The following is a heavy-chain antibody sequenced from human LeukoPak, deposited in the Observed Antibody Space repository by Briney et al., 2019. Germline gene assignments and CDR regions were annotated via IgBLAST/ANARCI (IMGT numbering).Heavy chain of an antibody. J-gene: IGHJ4*02. CDR1: GSTFSSYA. V-gene: IGHV3-23*01. D-gene: IGHD6-6*01. CDR3: AKDGLAARLAY. CDR2: IISDGST. Sequence: SAGSLTLSCAASGSTFSSYAMSWVRQAPRKGLEWVSAIISDGSTYYADSVKGRFTISRDNSKNTLYLQMNSLRAEDTAVYYCAKDGLAARLAYWGQGTLVTVSS.